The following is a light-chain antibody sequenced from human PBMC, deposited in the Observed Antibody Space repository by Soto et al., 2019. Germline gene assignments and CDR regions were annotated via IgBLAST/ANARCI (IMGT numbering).Light chain of an antibody. CDR3: QQYNNWPRT. J-gene: IGKJ1*01. Sequence: EIVMTQSPATLSVSPGERATLSCRASQSVSSNLAWYQQKPGQAPRLLIYDTSTRATGIPARFSGSGSGTEFTLTISSLQSEDFAVCYCQQYNNWPRTFGQGTKVEIK. V-gene: IGKV3-15*01. CDR1: QSVSSN. CDR2: DTS.